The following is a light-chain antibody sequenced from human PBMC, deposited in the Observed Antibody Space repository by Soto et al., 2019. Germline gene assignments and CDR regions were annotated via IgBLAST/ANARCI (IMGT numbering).Light chain of an antibody. V-gene: IGKV3D-20*02. CDR3: QQHETLIT. Sequence: EIVMTQSPATLSVSPGERATLSCRASQSVSNNYLAWYQQKPGQAPRLLIYDASNRATGIPDRFSGSGSGTDFTLTISRLEPEDFAVYYCQQHETLITFGQGTRLEIK. J-gene: IGKJ5*01. CDR1: QSVSNNY. CDR2: DAS.